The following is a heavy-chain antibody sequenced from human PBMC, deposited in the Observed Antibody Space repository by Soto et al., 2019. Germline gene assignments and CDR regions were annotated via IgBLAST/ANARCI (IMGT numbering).Heavy chain of an antibody. CDR1: GGSISSSNW. CDR3: ARVGGYYGSGSSAFDY. D-gene: IGHD3-10*01. J-gene: IGHJ4*02. Sequence: PSETLSLTCAVSGGSISSSNWWSWVRQPPGKGLEWIGEIYHSGSTNYNPSLKSRVTISVDKSKNQFSLKLSSVTAADTAVYYCARVGGYYGSGSSAFDYWGQGTLVTVSS. CDR2: IYHSGST. V-gene: IGHV4-4*02.